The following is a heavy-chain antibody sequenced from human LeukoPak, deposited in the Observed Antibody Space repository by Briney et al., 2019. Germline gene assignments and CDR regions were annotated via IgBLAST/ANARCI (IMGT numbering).Heavy chain of an antibody. Sequence: PETLPLTCTVSGYSISSGYYWGWIRQPPGKGLEWIGSIYHSGSTYYNPSLKSRVTISVDTSKNQFSLKLSSVTAADTAVYYCARDLYYYGSGSYYYIFDYWGQGTLVTVSS. V-gene: IGHV4-38-2*02. CDR1: GYSISSGYY. D-gene: IGHD3-10*01. CDR3: ARDLYYYGSGSYYYIFDY. J-gene: IGHJ4*02. CDR2: IYHSGST.